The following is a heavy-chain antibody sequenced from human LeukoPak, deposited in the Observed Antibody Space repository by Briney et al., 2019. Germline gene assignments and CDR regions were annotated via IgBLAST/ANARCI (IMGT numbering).Heavy chain of an antibody. J-gene: IGHJ6*02. CDR2: IIPILGIA. CDR1: GGTFSSYA. Sequence: ASVKVSCKASGGTFSSYAISWVRQAPGQGLEWMGRIIPILGIANYAQKFQGGVTITADKSTSTAYMELSSLRSEDTAVYYCARRYCSSTSCYSGYYYYGMDVWGQGTTVTVSS. D-gene: IGHD2-2*02. CDR3: ARRYCSSTSCYSGYYYYGMDV. V-gene: IGHV1-69*04.